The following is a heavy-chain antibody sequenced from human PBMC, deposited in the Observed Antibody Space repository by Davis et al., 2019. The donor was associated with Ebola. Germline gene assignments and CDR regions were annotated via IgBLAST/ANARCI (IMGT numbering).Heavy chain of an antibody. CDR3: ARGRRYSYGYWGY. J-gene: IGHJ4*02. Sequence: MPSETLSLTCAVYGGSFSGYYWSWIRQPPGKGLEWIGEINHSGGTNYNPSLKSRVTISVDTSKNQFSLKLSSVTAADTAVYYCARGRRYSYGYWGYWGQGTLVTVSS. V-gene: IGHV4-34*01. CDR2: INHSGGT. CDR1: GGSFSGYY. D-gene: IGHD5-18*01.